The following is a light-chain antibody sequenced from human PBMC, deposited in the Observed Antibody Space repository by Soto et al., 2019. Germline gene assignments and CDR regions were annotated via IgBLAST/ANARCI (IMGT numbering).Light chain of an antibody. CDR1: QSISNY. CDR3: QQTYSSPGT. V-gene: IGKV1-39*01. Sequence: DIQMTQSPSSLSASVGDRVTITCRASQSISNYLNWYRQIPGKAPKPLIYGASTLQSGVPSRFTGSGSGTDFTLTISSLQPEDFATFYCQQTYSSPGTFGQGTKLEMK. CDR2: GAS. J-gene: IGKJ2*02.